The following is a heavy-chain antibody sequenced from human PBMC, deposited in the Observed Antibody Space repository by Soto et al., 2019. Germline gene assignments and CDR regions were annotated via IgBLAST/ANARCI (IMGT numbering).Heavy chain of an antibody. CDR1: GGSISSYY. Sequence: ASETLSLTCTASGGSISSYYWSWIRQPPGKGLEWIGYIYYSGSTNYNPSLKSRVTISVDTSKNQFSLKLSSVTAADTAVYYCARGRRYCGGDCYPRHFDYWS. D-gene: IGHD2-21*02. CDR3: ARGRRYCGGDCYPRHFDY. V-gene: IGHV4-59*01. J-gene: IGHJ4*01. CDR2: IYYSGST.